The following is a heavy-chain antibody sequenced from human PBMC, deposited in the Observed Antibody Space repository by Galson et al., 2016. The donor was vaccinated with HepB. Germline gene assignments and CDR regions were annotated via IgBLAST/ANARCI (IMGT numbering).Heavy chain of an antibody. CDR1: GGSIGSYY. D-gene: IGHD3-3*01. Sequence: SETLSLTCTVSGGSIGSYYWAWIRQPPGKGLEWIGFISYSGSPTYKPSLERRVSISVDTSRKQFSLRLMSLTAADTAVYYCARATIFRTPPGYFGMDVWGKGTTVIVSS. V-gene: IGHV4-59*01. CDR2: ISYSGSP. CDR3: ARATIFRTPPGYFGMDV. J-gene: IGHJ6*04.